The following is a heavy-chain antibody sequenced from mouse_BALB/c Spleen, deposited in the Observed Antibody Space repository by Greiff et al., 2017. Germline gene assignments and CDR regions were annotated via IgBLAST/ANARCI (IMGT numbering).Heavy chain of an antibody. Sequence: QVQLQQSGAELAKPGASVKMSCKASGYTFTSYWMHWVKQRPGQGLEWIGYINPSTGYTEYNQKFKDKATLTADKSSSTAYMQLSSLTSEDSAVYYCASFITTVVATRYYAMDYWGQGTSVTVSS. V-gene: IGHV1-7*01. CDR1: GYTFTSYW. J-gene: IGHJ4*01. D-gene: IGHD1-1*01. CDR2: INPSTGYT. CDR3: ASFITTVVATRYYAMDY.